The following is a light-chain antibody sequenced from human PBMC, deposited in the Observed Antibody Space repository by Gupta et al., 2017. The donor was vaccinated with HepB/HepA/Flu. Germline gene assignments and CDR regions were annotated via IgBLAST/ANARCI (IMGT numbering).Light chain of an antibody. Sequence: QLVLPQSPSASASLGASAQLTCTLSSGHSGHAVVWHQQHPGKGPRYLMKVHSDGSHIKGDGIPDRFSGSSSGAERYLTISSLQADDEADYYCQTWATGFRWVFGGGTKLTV. J-gene: IGLJ3*02. CDR2: VHSDGSH. V-gene: IGLV4-69*01. CDR3: QTWATGFRWV. CDR1: SGHSGHA.